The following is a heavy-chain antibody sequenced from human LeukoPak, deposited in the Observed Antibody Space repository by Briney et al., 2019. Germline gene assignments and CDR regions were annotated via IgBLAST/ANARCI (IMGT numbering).Heavy chain of an antibody. CDR2: ISYDGSNK. V-gene: IGHV3-30*18. CDR3: AKDRDILTGYLDY. J-gene: IGHJ4*02. CDR1: GFTFSRYG. D-gene: IGHD3-9*01. Sequence: GGSLRLSCAASGFTFSRYGMHWVRQAPGKGLEWVAVISYDGSNKYYVDSVKGRFTISKDNSKNTLYLQMNSLRAEDTAVYYCAKDRDILTGYLDYWGQGTLVTVSS.